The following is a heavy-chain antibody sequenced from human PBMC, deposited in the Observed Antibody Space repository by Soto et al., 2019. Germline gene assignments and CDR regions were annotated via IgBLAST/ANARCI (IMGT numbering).Heavy chain of an antibody. V-gene: IGHV1-69*01. Sequence: VKVSCKASGGTFSSYAISWVRQAPGQGLEWMGGIIPIFGTANYAQKFQGRVTITADESTSTAYMELSSLRSEDTAVYYCASVLELHYYYGMDVWGQGTTVNVSS. CDR2: IIPIFGTA. CDR1: GGTFSSYA. D-gene: IGHD1-7*01. CDR3: ASVLELHYYYGMDV. J-gene: IGHJ6*02.